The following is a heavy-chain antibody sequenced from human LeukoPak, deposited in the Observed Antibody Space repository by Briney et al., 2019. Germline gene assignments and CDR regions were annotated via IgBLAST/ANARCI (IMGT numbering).Heavy chain of an antibody. Sequence: ASVKVSCKASGYTFTGYYMHWVRQAPGQGLEWMGWINPNRGGTKYAQKFQGRVTMTRDTSISTAYMELSRLRSDDTAVYYCARDSSTTCYYDSSGLIGRDDAFDIWGQGTMVTVSS. CDR1: GYTFTGYY. D-gene: IGHD3-22*01. J-gene: IGHJ3*02. CDR3: ARDSSTTCYYDSSGLIGRDDAFDI. V-gene: IGHV1-2*02. CDR2: INPNRGGT.